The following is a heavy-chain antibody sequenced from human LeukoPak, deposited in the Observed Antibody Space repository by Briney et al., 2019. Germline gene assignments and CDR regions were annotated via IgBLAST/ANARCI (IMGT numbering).Heavy chain of an antibody. CDR1: GFTFSTYS. CDR3: ARDPGVTNTWFDY. V-gene: IGHV3-48*02. CDR2: ISSNSRTI. Sequence: GGSLRLSCAASGFTFSTYSMNWVRQAPGKGLEWVSYISSNSRTIYYADSVKGRFTISRDNAKDSLFLQLNSLRDEDTAVYYCARDPGVTNTWFDYWGQGTLVTVSS. D-gene: IGHD4-17*01. J-gene: IGHJ4*02.